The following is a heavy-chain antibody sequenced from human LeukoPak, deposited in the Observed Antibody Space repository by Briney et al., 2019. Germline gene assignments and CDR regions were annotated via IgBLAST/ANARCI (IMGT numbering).Heavy chain of an antibody. CDR3: ARVGKNGWDFDH. CDR2: IIEGGDVK. CDR1: GFTFSSYA. D-gene: IGHD6-19*01. J-gene: IGHJ4*02. Sequence: GGSLRLSCAASGFTFSSYAMSWVRQAPGKGLAWVANIIEGGDVKYYVDSVKGRFTISRDNTKNSLYLQMTSLRADDTAVYYCARVGKNGWDFDHWGQGTLVTVSS. V-gene: IGHV3-7*01.